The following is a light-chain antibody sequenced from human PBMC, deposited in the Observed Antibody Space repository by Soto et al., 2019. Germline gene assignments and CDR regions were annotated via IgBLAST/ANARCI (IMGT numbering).Light chain of an antibody. CDR2: DAS. V-gene: IGKV3-11*01. CDR3: EQRSTRPPLT. CDR1: QSVRAY. Sequence: IVLTQSPDTLSLSPGERATLSCRASQSVRAYLAWYQQKPGQPPRLLIHDASHRAAGIPARFSGSGFGTDFTLTISSLEPEDAAVCNREQRSTRPPLTLRLGTRLEIK. J-gene: IGKJ5*01.